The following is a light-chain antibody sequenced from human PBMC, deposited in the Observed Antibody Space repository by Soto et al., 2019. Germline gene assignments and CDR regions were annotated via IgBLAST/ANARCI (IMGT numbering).Light chain of an antibody. CDR1: QSVSSSY. Sequence: EIVLTQSPGTLSLSPGERATLSCRASQSVSSSYLAWYQQKPGQAPSLLIYGASSRATGIPDRFSGVGSGTDFTLTISRLEPADFAVYYCQQYGSSPLTFGGGTKVEIK. J-gene: IGKJ4*01. V-gene: IGKV3-20*01. CDR3: QQYGSSPLT. CDR2: GAS.